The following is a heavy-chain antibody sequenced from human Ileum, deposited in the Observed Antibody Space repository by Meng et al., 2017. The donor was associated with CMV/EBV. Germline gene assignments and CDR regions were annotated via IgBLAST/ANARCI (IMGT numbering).Heavy chain of an antibody. J-gene: IGHJ6*02. CDR1: GGSISSRSYY. D-gene: IGHD3-10*01. Sequence: SETLSLTCTVSGGSISSRSYYWGWIRQSPGKGLEWIGYIYYSGSTYYNPSLKSRVTISVDTSKNQFSLKLSSVTAADTAVYYCARDHKSGITLDVWGQGTTVTVSS. CDR2: IYYSGST. V-gene: IGHV4-31*03. CDR3: ARDHKSGITLDV.